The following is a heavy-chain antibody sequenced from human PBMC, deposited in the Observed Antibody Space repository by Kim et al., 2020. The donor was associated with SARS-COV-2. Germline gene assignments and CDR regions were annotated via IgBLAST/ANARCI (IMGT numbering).Heavy chain of an antibody. D-gene: IGHD3-10*01. Sequence: YVDSVKGRFTMSRDYAKNSLYLQMSSLSTEDTAIYYCAALDSVQVPGGIWGQGTLVTVSS. J-gene: IGHJ4*02. V-gene: IGHV3-7*01. CDR3: AALDSVQVPGGI.